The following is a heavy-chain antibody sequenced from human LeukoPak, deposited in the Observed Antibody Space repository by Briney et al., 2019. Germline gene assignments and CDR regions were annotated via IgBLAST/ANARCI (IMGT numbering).Heavy chain of an antibody. D-gene: IGHD6-19*01. CDR2: ISDNGDRT. V-gene: IGHV3-23*01. CDR1: GFTFSSDA. J-gene: IGHJ4*02. Sequence: GGSLRLSCAASGFTFSSDAMNWVRQAPGKGLEWVSVISDNGDRTYYADSVKGRFTISRDNYKNTLFLQMNSLRAEDTAVYYCVKGRLTVAGHFDCWGQGTLVTVSS. CDR3: VKGRLTVAGHFDC.